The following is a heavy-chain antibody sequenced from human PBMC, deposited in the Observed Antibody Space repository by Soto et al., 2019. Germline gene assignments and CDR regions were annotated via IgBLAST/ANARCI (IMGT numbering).Heavy chain of an antibody. CDR3: ANGAQSYDS. D-gene: IGHD3-10*01. V-gene: IGHV3-23*01. J-gene: IGHJ5*01. CDR1: GFTFSNYA. CDR2: ISASVGST. Sequence: GGSLRLSCAASGFTFSNYAMSWIRQAPGKGLEWVSAISASVGSTYYTASVKRRFTIFRDNSKNTLYLQMNRLRAENTAEYYGANGAQSYDSWGQGTLVTVSS.